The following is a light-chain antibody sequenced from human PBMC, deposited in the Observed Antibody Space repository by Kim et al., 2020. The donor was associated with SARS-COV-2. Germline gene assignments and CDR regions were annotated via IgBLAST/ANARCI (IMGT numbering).Light chain of an antibody. J-gene: IGKJ1*01. Sequence: EIVMTQSPATLSVSPGERATLSCRASQSVSNNLAWYQQKPGQAPRLLIYGASTRATGIPARFSGSGSGTEFTLTISSLQSEDFAVYYCKQYINWPPWTFGQGTQVDIK. CDR3: KQYINWPPWT. CDR1: QSVSNN. CDR2: GAS. V-gene: IGKV3-15*01.